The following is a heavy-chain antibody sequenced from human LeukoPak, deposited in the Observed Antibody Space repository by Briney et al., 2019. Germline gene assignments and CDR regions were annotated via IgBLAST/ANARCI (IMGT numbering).Heavy chain of an antibody. V-gene: IGHV4-59*01. CDR1: GASISSNY. CDR2: IYYWGST. J-gene: IGHJ4*02. Sequence: SETLSLTCTVSGASISSNYWSWMRQPRGKGLEWFGYIYYWGSTNYNPSLKSRLTISVDTSKPQFSLKLSSVTAADTAVYYCVRPDSSGYNYVDWGQGTLVTVSS. CDR3: VRPDSSGYNYVD. D-gene: IGHD3-22*01.